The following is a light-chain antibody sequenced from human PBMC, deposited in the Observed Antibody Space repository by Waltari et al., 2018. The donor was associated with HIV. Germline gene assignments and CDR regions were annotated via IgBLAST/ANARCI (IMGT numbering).Light chain of an antibody. V-gene: IGLV2-14*03. Sequence: SAVTQPASVSGLPGQSVTISCTGGDSDFGLYNYVSWDHQHPGKVPRLILFDVDSRAPGISDRFSGAKSGNTASLTISRLQPEDEAVYFCNSFTNSGTLEFGGGTKLTVL. CDR1: DSDFGLYNY. CDR3: NSFTNSGTLE. J-gene: IGLJ3*02. CDR2: DVD.